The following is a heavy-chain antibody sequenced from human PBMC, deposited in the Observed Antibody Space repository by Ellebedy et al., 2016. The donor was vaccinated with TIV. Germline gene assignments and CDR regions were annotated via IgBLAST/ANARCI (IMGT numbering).Heavy chain of an antibody. D-gene: IGHD2-2*01. Sequence: GESLKISCAASGFTFSDYYMSWIRQAPGKGLEWVSYISSSGSTIYYADSVKGRFTISRDNAKNSLYLQMNSLRAEDTAVYYCARGCSTSCYFAMDVWGQGTTVTVSS. V-gene: IGHV3-11*01. CDR1: GFTFSDYY. CDR3: ARGCSTSCYFAMDV. J-gene: IGHJ6*02. CDR2: ISSSGSTI.